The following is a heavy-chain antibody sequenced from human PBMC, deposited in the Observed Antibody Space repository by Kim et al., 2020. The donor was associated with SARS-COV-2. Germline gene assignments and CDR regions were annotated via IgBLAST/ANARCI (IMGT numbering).Heavy chain of an antibody. J-gene: IGHJ3*02. Sequence: GGSLRLSCAASGFMFSNYAMSWVRQAPGKGPEWVSAINDRGGSTYYADSVEGRFTISRDNSKNTLYLQLNSLRAEDTALYFCAKPHSGSPGAFDIWGQGTMVTVSS. V-gene: IGHV3-23*01. CDR2: INDRGGST. D-gene: IGHD1-26*01. CDR3: AKPHSGSPGAFDI. CDR1: GFMFSNYA.